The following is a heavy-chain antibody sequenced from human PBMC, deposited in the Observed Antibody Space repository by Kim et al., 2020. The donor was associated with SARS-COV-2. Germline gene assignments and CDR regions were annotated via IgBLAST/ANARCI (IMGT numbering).Heavy chain of an antibody. D-gene: IGHD3-22*01. J-gene: IGHJ4*02. V-gene: IGHV3-48*04. Sequence: GGSLRLSCAASGFTFSSYSMNWVRQAPGKGLEWVSYISSSSSIRYYADSVKGRFTISRDNAKNSLYLQMNSLRAEDTAVYYCARDPGSSGYLLPVDYWGQGTLVTVSS. CDR2: ISSSSSIR. CDR1: GFTFSSYS. CDR3: ARDPGSSGYLLPVDY.